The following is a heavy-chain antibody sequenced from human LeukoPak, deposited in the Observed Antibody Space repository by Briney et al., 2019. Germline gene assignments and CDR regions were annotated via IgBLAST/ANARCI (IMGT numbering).Heavy chain of an antibody. D-gene: IGHD3-22*01. Sequence: ASVEVSCKASGYTFTSYDINGVRQATGQGLEWMGWMNPNSGNTGYAQKFQGRVTITRNTSISTAYMELSSLRSEDTAVYYCARDFYYDSSGYYTGTDAFDIWGQGTMVTVSS. CDR2: MNPNSGNT. J-gene: IGHJ3*02. CDR3: ARDFYYDSSGYYTGTDAFDI. CDR1: GYTFTSYD. V-gene: IGHV1-8*03.